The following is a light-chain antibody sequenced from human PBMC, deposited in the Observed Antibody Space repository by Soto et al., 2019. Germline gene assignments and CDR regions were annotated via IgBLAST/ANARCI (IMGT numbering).Light chain of an antibody. J-gene: IGLJ1*01. Sequence: QSVLTQPASVSGSPGQSITLSCTGTSSDVGAYNYVSWYQQHPGKAPKLLIYEVTNRPSGVSNRFSGSKSGNTASLTISGLQADDEADYYCAAWDDSLNGRVFGTGTKLTVL. V-gene: IGLV2-14*01. CDR2: EVT. CDR1: SSDVGAYNY. CDR3: AAWDDSLNGRV.